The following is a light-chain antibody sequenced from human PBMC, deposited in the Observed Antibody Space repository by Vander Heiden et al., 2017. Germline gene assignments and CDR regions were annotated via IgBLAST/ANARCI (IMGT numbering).Light chain of an antibody. Sequence: QSVLTQPPSASGTPGQRVTFSCSGSSSNIGSNYVYWYQQLPGTAPKLLIYSNNQRPSGVPDRFSGSKSGTSASLAISGLRSEDEADYYCAAWADSLSGVVFGGGTKLTVL. CDR2: SNN. V-gene: IGLV1-47*02. CDR3: AAWADSLSGVV. J-gene: IGLJ2*01. CDR1: SSNIGSNY.